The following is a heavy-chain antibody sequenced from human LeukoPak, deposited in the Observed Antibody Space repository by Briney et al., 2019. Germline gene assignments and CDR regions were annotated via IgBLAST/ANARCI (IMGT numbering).Heavy chain of an antibody. D-gene: IGHD6-19*01. Sequence: ASVKVSCKASGYTFTSFGISWVRQAPGQGLEWMGWSSGYNGNTNYAQKLQGRVTMTTDTSTSTAYMELRSLRSDDTAVYYCARPKYSSGWYYYYGMDVWGQGTTVTVSS. J-gene: IGHJ6*02. CDR3: ARPKYSSGWYYYYGMDV. CDR2: SSGYNGNT. CDR1: GYTFTSFG. V-gene: IGHV1-18*01.